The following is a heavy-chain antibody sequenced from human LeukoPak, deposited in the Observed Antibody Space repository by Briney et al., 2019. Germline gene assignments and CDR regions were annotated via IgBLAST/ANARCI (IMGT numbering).Heavy chain of an antibody. Sequence: GASXKVSCKASGGTFISYTISWVRQAPGQGLEWMGRINPNSGGTNYAQKFQGRVTMTRDTSISTAYMELSRLRSDDTAVYYCARSIWKSPPDYWGQGTLVTVSS. J-gene: IGHJ4*02. D-gene: IGHD3-3*01. CDR1: GGTFISYT. CDR2: INPNSGGT. V-gene: IGHV1-2*06. CDR3: ARSIWKSPPDY.